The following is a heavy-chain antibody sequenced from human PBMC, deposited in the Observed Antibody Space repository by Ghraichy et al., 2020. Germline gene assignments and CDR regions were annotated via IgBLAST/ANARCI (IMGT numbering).Heavy chain of an antibody. D-gene: IGHD2-2*01. CDR3: AREMKVPAANVNLTYYYGMDV. Sequence: GGSLRLSCAASGFTFSSYAMHWVRQAPGKGLEWVAVISYDGSNKYYADSVKGRFTISRDNSKNTLYLQMNSLRAEDTAVYYCAREMKVPAANVNLTYYYGMDVWGQGTTVTVSS. CDR1: GFTFSSYA. CDR2: ISYDGSNK. J-gene: IGHJ6*02. V-gene: IGHV3-30*04.